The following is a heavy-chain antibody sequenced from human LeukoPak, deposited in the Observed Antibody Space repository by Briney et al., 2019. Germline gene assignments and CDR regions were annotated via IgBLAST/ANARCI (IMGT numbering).Heavy chain of an antibody. V-gene: IGHV3-23*01. CDR1: GFTFSSYW. Sequence: GGSLRLSCAASGFTFSSYWMSWVRQAPGKGLEWVSGISGSGGATYYADSVKGRSTVSRDDPHNTLYLQMNSVRAEDTAVYFCARGGVDHYGSGTYYLMYYFDHWGQGALVTVSS. CDR3: ARGGVDHYGSGTYYLMYYFDH. D-gene: IGHD3-10*01. CDR2: ISGSGGAT. J-gene: IGHJ4*02.